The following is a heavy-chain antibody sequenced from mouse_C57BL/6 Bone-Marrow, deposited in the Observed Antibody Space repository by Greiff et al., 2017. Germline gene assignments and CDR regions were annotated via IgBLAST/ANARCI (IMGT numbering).Heavy chain of an antibody. CDR1: GYTFTDYY. Sequence: EVQLQQSGPVLVKPGASVKMSCKASGYTFTDYYMNWVKQSHGKSLEWIGVINPYNGGTSYNQKFKGKATLTVAKASSTAYMELNSLTSEDSAVYYCARDSSGSLYFDYWGQGTTLTVSS. V-gene: IGHV1-19*01. D-gene: IGHD3-2*02. CDR2: INPYNGGT. CDR3: ARDSSGSLYFDY. J-gene: IGHJ2*01.